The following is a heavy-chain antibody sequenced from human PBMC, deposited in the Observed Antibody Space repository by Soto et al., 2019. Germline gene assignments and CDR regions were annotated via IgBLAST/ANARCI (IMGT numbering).Heavy chain of an antibody. Sequence: GGSLRLSCAASGFPFSNYAMTWVRQAPGQGLEWVSTITDSGGSTYYADSVKGRFTISRDNSKSTLYLQMNSLRAEDTAVYYCAKGPPWFDPWGQGTLVTVSS. CDR2: ITDSGGST. J-gene: IGHJ5*02. CDR1: GFPFSNYA. CDR3: AKGPPWFDP. V-gene: IGHV3-23*01.